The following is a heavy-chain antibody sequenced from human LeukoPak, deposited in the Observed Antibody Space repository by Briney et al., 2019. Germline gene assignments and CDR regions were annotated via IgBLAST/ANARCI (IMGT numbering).Heavy chain of an antibody. V-gene: IGHV3-33*08. CDR1: GFTFSSYW. CDR2: IWYDGSNK. J-gene: IGHJ4*02. Sequence: GGSLRLSCAASGFTFSSYWMNWARQPPGKGLEWVAIIWYDGSNKKYEDSVKGRFTISRDNSKNTLYLQMNSLRAEDTAVYYCARGVDYYENSGTIDYWGQGTLVTVSS. D-gene: IGHD3-22*01. CDR3: ARGVDYYENSGTIDY.